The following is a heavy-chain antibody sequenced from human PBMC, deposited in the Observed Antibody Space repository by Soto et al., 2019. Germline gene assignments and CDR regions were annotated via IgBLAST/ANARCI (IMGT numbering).Heavy chain of an antibody. V-gene: IGHV1-18*01. Sequence: QVQLVQSGAEVKKPGASVKVSCKASGYTFTSYGISWVRQAPGQGLEWMGWISAYNGNTNYAQKLQGRVTMTTETSTSTADMELRSLRSDDTAVYYCARGRWGVTTSGGGMDVWGQGTTVTVSS. CDR2: ISAYNGNT. CDR1: GYTFTSYG. CDR3: ARGRWGVTTSGGGMDV. J-gene: IGHJ6*02. D-gene: IGHD4-17*01.